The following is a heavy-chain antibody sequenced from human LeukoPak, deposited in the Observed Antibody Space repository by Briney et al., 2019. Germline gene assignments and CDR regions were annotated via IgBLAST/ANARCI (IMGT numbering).Heavy chain of an antibody. Sequence: GGSLRLSCAAFGFTFTSYWMTWVRQAPGKGLEWVANIKQDGSEKNYVDSVKGRFTISRDNAKNSLYLQMNSLRGEDTAVYYCARGGYTYDIWGQGTLVTVSS. CDR1: GFTFTSYW. D-gene: IGHD5-18*01. CDR2: IKQDGSEK. J-gene: IGHJ4*02. V-gene: IGHV3-7*01. CDR3: ARGGYTYDI.